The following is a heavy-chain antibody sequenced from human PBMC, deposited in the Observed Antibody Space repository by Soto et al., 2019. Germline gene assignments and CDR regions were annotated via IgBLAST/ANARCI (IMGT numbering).Heavy chain of an antibody. CDR1: GFTFSDYA. J-gene: IGHJ3*02. CDR3: AKDEVDHNSVWDPFDI. CDR2: LGGSNSDT. D-gene: IGHD2-15*01. V-gene: IGHV3-23*01. Sequence: HPGGSLRLSCAASGFTFSDYAMSWVRQAPGKGLEWVSGLGGSNSDTHYAASVEGRFTVSRDNSKSTLFLQMNSLRVEDTAVYYCAKDEVDHNSVWDPFDIWGQGTLVTVSS.